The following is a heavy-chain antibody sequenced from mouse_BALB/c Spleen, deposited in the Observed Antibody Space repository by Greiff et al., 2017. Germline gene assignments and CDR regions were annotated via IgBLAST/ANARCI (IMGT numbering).Heavy chain of an antibody. V-gene: IGHV1-15*01. CDR2: IDPETGGT. Sequence: QVQLKQSGAELVRPGASVTLSCKASGYTFTDYEMHWVKQTPVHGLEWIGAIDPETGGTAYNQKFKGKATLTADKSSSTAYMELRSLTSEDSAVYYCTRSDWDYFDYWGQGTTLTVSS. CDR1: GYTFTDYE. CDR3: TRSDWDYFDY. D-gene: IGHD4-1*01. J-gene: IGHJ2*01.